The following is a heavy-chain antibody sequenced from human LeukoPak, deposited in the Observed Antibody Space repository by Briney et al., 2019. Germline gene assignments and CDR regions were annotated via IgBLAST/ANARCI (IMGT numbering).Heavy chain of an antibody. Sequence: ASVKVSCKASGYTFTGYFMHWVRQAPGQGLEWMGWINPNSGGTNYAQKFQGRVTITGDTSISTAYMELSRLRSDDTAVYYCARAYYYDSSGYYYWGQGTLVTVSS. V-gene: IGHV1-2*02. D-gene: IGHD3-22*01. CDR3: ARAYYYDSSGYYY. J-gene: IGHJ4*02. CDR1: GYTFTGYF. CDR2: INPNSGGT.